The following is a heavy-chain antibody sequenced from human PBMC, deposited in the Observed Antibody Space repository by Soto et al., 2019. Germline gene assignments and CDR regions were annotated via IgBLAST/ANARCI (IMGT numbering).Heavy chain of an antibody. V-gene: IGHV1-18*01. D-gene: IGHD1-7*01. CDR2: ISAYNGNT. Sequence: ASVKVSCKASGYTFTSYGISWVRQAPGQGLEWMGWISAYNGNTNYAQKLQGRVTMTTDTSTSTAYMELSSLRSEDTAVYYCAKFFITGTTALEGYFDYWGQGTLVTVSS. J-gene: IGHJ4*02. CDR1: GYTFTSYG. CDR3: AKFFITGTTALEGYFDY.